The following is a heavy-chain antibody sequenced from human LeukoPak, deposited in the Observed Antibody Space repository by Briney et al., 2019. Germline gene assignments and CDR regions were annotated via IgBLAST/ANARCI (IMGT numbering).Heavy chain of an antibody. V-gene: IGHV3-23*01. J-gene: IGHJ4*02. CDR1: GFAFNSNA. CDR2: VTSSGSST. Sequence: GGSLRLSCAASGFAFNSNAMSWVRQAPGKGLEWVSGVTSSGSSTYYADSVKGRFTISRDSSRSTLYLQMNSLRAEDTAVYYCTKVGVYSNFYFDYWGQGILVTVSS. CDR3: TKVGVYSNFYFDY. D-gene: IGHD4-11*01.